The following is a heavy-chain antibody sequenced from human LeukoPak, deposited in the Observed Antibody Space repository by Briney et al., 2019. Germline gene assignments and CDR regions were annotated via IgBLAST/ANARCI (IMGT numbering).Heavy chain of an antibody. CDR3: AKDRRAASPGGIGY. CDR2: ISSSSSYI. Sequence: GGSLRLSCAASGFTFSSYSMNWVRQAPGKGLEWVSSISSSSSYIYYADSVKGRFTISRDNAKNSLYLQMNSLRAEDTAVYYCAKDRRAASPGGIGYWGQGTLVTVSS. J-gene: IGHJ4*02. D-gene: IGHD6-13*01. V-gene: IGHV3-21*04. CDR1: GFTFSSYS.